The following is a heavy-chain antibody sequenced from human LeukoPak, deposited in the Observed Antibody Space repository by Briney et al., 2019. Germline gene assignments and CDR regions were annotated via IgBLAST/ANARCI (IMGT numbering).Heavy chain of an antibody. Sequence: VSVKVSCKASGGTFSSYAISWVRQAPGQGLEWMGWISAYNGNTNYAQKLQGRVTMTTDTSTSTAYMELRSLRSDDTAVYYCARDRESYCGGDCYQFDPWGQGTLVTVSS. CDR1: GGTFSSYA. J-gene: IGHJ5*02. CDR2: ISAYNGNT. D-gene: IGHD2-21*02. CDR3: ARDRESYCGGDCYQFDP. V-gene: IGHV1-18*01.